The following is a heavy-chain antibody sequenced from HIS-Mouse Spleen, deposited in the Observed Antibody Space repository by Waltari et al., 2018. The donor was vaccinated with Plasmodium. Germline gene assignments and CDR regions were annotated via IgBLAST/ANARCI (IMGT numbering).Heavy chain of an antibody. D-gene: IGHD6-13*01. CDR1: GGSISSYY. CDR3: ARATRPLLAAGNAFDI. J-gene: IGHJ3*02. V-gene: IGHV4-59*01. Sequence: QVQLQESGPGLVKPSETLSLTCTVSGGSISSYYWSWIRQPPGKGLEWIGYNYSSWSTNYNPSLKSRVTISVDTSKNQFSLKLSSVTAADTAVYYCARATRPLLAAGNAFDIWGQGTMVTVSS. CDR2: NYSSWST.